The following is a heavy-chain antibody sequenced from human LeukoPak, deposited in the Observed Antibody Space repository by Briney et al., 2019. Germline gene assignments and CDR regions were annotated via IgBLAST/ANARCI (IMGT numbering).Heavy chain of an antibody. Sequence: GGSLRLSCAASGFTLSNYDMNWVRQAPGKGLEWVSSISTGRRYIYYTDSLRGRFTISRDDAKNTLYLQMNSLRAEDTAVYYCARADCSSSTCYLRRSWFDPWGQGTLVTVSS. V-gene: IGHV3-21*06. D-gene: IGHD2-2*01. CDR1: GFTLSNYD. CDR2: ISTGRRYI. J-gene: IGHJ5*02. CDR3: ARADCSSSTCYLRRSWFDP.